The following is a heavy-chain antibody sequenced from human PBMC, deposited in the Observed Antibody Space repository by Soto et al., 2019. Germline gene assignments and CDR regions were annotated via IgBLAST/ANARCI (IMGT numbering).Heavy chain of an antibody. J-gene: IGHJ6*02. Sequence: EVQLVQSGAEVKEPGESLKISCKGSGYGFSNTWINWVRQMPGKGLEWMAIIYPGNSETRYSPSFQGQVTISADTSINTAYLQWSSLKASDTATYYCAKEAGSAYYGMDVWGQGTTVTVSS. V-gene: IGHV5-51*03. CDR1: GYGFSNTW. CDR3: AKEAGSAYYGMDV. CDR2: IYPGNSET. D-gene: IGHD6-19*01.